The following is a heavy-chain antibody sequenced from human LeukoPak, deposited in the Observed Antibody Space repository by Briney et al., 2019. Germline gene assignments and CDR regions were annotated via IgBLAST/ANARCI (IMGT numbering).Heavy chain of an antibody. D-gene: IGHD3-10*01. CDR2: ISSSNTYI. Sequence: PGGSLRLSCAASGFTFSSYGMHWVRQAPGKGLEWVSSISSSNTYIYYADSVKGRFTISRDNSKNTLYLQMNSLRAEDTAVYYCARDSRWFGELLLGPYFDYWGQGTLVTVSS. CDR1: GFTFSSYG. J-gene: IGHJ4*02. V-gene: IGHV3-21*01. CDR3: ARDSRWFGELLLGPYFDY.